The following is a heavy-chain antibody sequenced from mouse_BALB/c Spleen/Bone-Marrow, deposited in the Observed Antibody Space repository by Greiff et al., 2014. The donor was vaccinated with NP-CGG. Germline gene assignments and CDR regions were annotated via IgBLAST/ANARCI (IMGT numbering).Heavy chain of an antibody. J-gene: IGHJ3*01. V-gene: IGHV5-12-2*01. CDR1: GFTFSSYT. Sequence: VQLKESGGNLVQPGGSLKLSCAASGFTFSSYTMSWVRQTPEKRLEWVAYISNGGGSTYYPDTVKGRFTISRDNATNTLYLQMSSLKSEDTAMYYCARQSYEGFAYCGQGTLVTVSA. CDR2: ISNGGGST. D-gene: IGHD2-3*01. CDR3: ARQSYEGFAY.